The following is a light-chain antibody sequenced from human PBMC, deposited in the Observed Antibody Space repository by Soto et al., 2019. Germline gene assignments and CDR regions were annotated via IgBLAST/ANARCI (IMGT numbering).Light chain of an antibody. Sequence: QSVLTQPPSASGTPGRRVTISCSGGNSNIGSNTVNWYQQLPGTAPKLLIYYDNLRPSGVPDRISGSKSGTSASLAISGLQSDDEADYYCAAWDDSLNGRVFGTGTKVTVL. CDR2: YDN. CDR3: AAWDDSLNGRV. V-gene: IGLV1-44*01. J-gene: IGLJ1*01. CDR1: NSNIGSNT.